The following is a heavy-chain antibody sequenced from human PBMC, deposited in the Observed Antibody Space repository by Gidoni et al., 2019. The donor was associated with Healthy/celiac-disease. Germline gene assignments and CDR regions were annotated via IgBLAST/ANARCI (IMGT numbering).Heavy chain of an antibody. V-gene: IGHV3-30*04. CDR1: GFTFSSYA. CDR3: ARDRGPQEAIFGVAEDYGMDV. Sequence: QVQLVESGGGVVQPGRSLRLSCAASGFTFSSYALHWGRQAPGQGLEWLAVISYDGSNKYYADSVKGRFTISRDNSKNTLYLQINSLRAEDTAVYYCARDRGPQEAIFGVAEDYGMDVLGQGTTVTVSS. J-gene: IGHJ6*02. D-gene: IGHD3-3*01. CDR2: ISYDGSNK.